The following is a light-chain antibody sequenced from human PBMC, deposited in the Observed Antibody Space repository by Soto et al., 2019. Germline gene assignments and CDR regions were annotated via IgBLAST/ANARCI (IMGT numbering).Light chain of an antibody. V-gene: IGLV1-47*01. J-gene: IGLJ1*01. Sequence: SVLTQPPSESWTPGQRVTISCSGSSSNIGNNYVYWYQQVPGTAPKLLIYADNQRPSGVPDRFSGSKSGTSASLAIGGLRSEDEADYYCAAWDDSLSVYYVFGTGTKVTV. CDR1: SSNIGNNY. CDR2: ADN. CDR3: AAWDDSLSVYYV.